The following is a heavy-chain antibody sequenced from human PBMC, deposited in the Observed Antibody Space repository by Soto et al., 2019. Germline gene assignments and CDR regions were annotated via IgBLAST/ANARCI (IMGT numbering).Heavy chain of an antibody. CDR3: AKDQLRGVRGVITYYYGMDV. J-gene: IGHJ6*02. V-gene: IGHV3-30*18. CDR2: ISYDGSNK. Sequence: QVQLVESGGGVVQPGRSLRLSCAASGFTFSSYGMHWVRRAPGKGLEWVAVISYDGSNKYYADSVKGRFTISRDNSKNTLYLQMNSLRAEDTAVHYCAKDQLRGVRGVITYYYGMDVWGQGTTVTVSS. D-gene: IGHD3-10*01. CDR1: GFTFSSYG.